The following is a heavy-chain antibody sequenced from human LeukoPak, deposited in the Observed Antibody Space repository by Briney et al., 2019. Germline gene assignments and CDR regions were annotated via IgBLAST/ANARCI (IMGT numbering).Heavy chain of an antibody. D-gene: IGHD3-10*01. V-gene: IGHV4-39*07. J-gene: IGHJ4*02. CDR1: GGSTSGSNYY. CDR3: ARATHGDFQEY. CDR2: IYYSGST. Sequence: PSETLSLTCSVSGGSTSGSNYYWGWIRQPPGKGLEWIGNIYYSGSTYYNPSLKSRVTISIDTSKNQFSLNLYSVTAADTAVYYCARATHGDFQEYWGQGTLVTVSS.